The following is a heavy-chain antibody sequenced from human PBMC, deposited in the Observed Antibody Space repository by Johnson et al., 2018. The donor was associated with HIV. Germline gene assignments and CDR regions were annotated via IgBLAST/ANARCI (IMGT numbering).Heavy chain of an antibody. CDR2: TSYDEIKK. CDR1: GFTFSSYA. CDR3: ARDRRGHLSWSSDAFDI. D-gene: IGHD6-13*01. J-gene: IGHJ3*02. Sequence: QMQLVESGGGVVQPGRSLRLSCAASGFTFSSYAMHWVRLAPGKGLAWVAVTSYDEIKKNYADSVKGRFTISRDKAKNTLHLQMNSLRAEDTAVYYCARDRRGHLSWSSDAFDIWGQGTMVTVSS. V-gene: IGHV3-30*04.